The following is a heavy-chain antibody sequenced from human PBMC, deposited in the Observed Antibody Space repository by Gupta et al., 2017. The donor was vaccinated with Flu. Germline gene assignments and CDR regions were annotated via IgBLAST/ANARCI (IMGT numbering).Heavy chain of an antibody. V-gene: IGHV1-8*01. D-gene: IGHD5-18*01. J-gene: IGHJ6*02. CDR2: MNPNSGNT. Sequence: QVQLVQSGAEVKKPGASVKVSCKASGYTFTSYDINWVRQATGQGLEWMGWMNPNSGNTGYAQKFQGRVTMTRNTSISTAYMELSSLRSEDTAVYYCARLYSYVQPDPGDYYYYGMDVWGQGTTVTVSS. CDR3: ARLYSYVQPDPGDYYYYGMDV. CDR1: GYTFTSYD.